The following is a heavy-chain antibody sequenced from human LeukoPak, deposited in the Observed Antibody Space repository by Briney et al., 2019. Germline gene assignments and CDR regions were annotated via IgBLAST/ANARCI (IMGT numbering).Heavy chain of an antibody. CDR1: GGSFSGYY. Sequence: SETLSLTCAVYGGSFSGYYWSWIRQPPGKGLEWIGEINHSGSTNYNPSLKSRVTISVDTSKNQFSLKLSSVTAADTAVYYCARVAYSSSWSIYYYYYYGMDVWGQGTTVTVSS. D-gene: IGHD6-13*01. V-gene: IGHV4-34*01. CDR2: INHSGST. J-gene: IGHJ6*02. CDR3: ARVAYSSSWSIYYYYYYGMDV.